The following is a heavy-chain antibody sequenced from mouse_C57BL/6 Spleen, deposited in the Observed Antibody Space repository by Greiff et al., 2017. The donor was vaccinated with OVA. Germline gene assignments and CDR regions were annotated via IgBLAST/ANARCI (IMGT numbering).Heavy chain of an antibody. CDR3: ASYNYAMDY. J-gene: IGHJ4*01. CDR1: GYTFTSYW. Sequence: VQLQQPGAELVRPGTSVKLSCKASGYTFTSYWMHWVKQRPGQGLEWIGVIDPSDSYTNYNQKFKGKATLTVDTSSSTAYMQLSSLTSEDSAVYYCASYNYAMDYWGQGTSVTVSS. D-gene: IGHD1-3*01. V-gene: IGHV1-59*01. CDR2: IDPSDSYT.